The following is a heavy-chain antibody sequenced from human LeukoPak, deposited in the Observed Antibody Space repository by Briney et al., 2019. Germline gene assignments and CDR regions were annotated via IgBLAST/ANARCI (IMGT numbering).Heavy chain of an antibody. CDR3: AREVGGYSSSWYGDYFDY. CDR2: IYYSGST. Sequence: SETLSLTCTVYGGSISIYYWSWIRQPPGKGLEWIGYIYYSGSTNYNPSLKSRVTISVDTSKNQFSLKLSSVTAADTAVYYCAREVGGYSSSWYGDYFDYWGQGTLVTVSS. CDR1: GGSISIYY. J-gene: IGHJ4*02. D-gene: IGHD6-13*01. V-gene: IGHV4-59*01.